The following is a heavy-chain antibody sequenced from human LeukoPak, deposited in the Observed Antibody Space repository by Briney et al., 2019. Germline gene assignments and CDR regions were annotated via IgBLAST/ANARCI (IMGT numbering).Heavy chain of an antibody. Sequence: GGSLRLSCAASGFTFSSYGMHWVRQAPGKGLEWVAVISYDGSNKYYADSVKGRFTISRDNSKNTLYLQMNSLRAEDTAVYYCAREDAPRSSWSEFLGGWDYYYGMDVWGQGTTVTVSS. J-gene: IGHJ6*02. V-gene: IGHV3-30*03. CDR3: AREDAPRSSWSEFLGGWDYYYGMDV. D-gene: IGHD6-13*01. CDR1: GFTFSSYG. CDR2: ISYDGSNK.